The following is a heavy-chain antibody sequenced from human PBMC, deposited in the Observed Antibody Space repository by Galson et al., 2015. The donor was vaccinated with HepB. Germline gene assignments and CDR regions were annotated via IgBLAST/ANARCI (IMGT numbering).Heavy chain of an antibody. D-gene: IGHD5-12*01. CDR2: MNPGGGSP. J-gene: IGHJ4*02. CDR1: GYTFTSDH. Sequence: SVKVSCKASGYTFTSDHMHWVRQAPGQVFEWMGIMNPGGGSPRYEQKFQGRITMTRDTSTSTDYMELSGLTSEDTAVYYCVRDYSGKWTFDYWGQGTLVTVSS. V-gene: IGHV1-46*03. CDR3: VRDYSGKWTFDY.